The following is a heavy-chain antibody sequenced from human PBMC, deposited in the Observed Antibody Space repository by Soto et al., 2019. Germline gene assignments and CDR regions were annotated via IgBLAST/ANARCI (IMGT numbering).Heavy chain of an antibody. CDR3: ARDDGLAYCGGDCYTAYFDF. J-gene: IGHJ4*02. CDR1: GGTCSSYT. V-gene: IGHV1-69*10. D-gene: IGHD2-21*02. Sequence: SVKGSCKASGGTCSSYTISWVRQAPGQGLEWMGGIIPILGIANYAQKFQGRVTITADKSTSTAYMELSSLRSEDTAVYYCARDDGLAYCGGDCYTAYFDFWGQG. CDR2: IIPILGIA.